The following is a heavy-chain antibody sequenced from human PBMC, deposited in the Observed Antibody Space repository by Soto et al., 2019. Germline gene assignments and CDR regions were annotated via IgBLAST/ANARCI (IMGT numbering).Heavy chain of an antibody. J-gene: IGHJ6*02. CDR2: IFSNDEK. CDR3: ARINNSSYKGYYYGMDV. V-gene: IGHV2-26*01. Sequence: SGPTLVNPTETLTLTCTVSGFSLSNARMGVSWIRQPPGKALEWLAHIFSNDEKSYSTSLKSRLTISKDTSKSQVVLTTTNMDPVDTATYYCARINNSSYKGYYYGMDVWGQGTTVTVSS. D-gene: IGHD6-13*01. CDR1: GFSLSNARMG.